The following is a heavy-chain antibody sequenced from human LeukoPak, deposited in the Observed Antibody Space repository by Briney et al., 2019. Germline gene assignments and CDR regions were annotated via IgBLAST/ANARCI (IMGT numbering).Heavy chain of an antibody. J-gene: IGHJ5*02. V-gene: IGHV3-7*04. Sequence: GGSLGLSCAASGFTFNIFWMSWVRQAPGKGLEWVANIKEDGSVKYYVDSAKGRFTISRDNDKNSLYLQMNRLRAEDTAVYYCARAPAGSGSWFDPWGQGTLVTVSS. D-gene: IGHD3-10*01. CDR2: IKEDGSVK. CDR1: GFTFNIFW. CDR3: ARAPAGSGSWFDP.